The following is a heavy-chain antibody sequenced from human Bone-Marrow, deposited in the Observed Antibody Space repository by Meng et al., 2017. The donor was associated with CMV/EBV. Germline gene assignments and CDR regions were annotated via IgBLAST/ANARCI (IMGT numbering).Heavy chain of an antibody. D-gene: IGHD4-23*01. J-gene: IGHJ3*02. CDR2: ISAYNGNT. CDR1: GYTFTSYG. Sequence: ASVKVSCKASGYTFTSYGISWVRQAPGQGLEWMGWISAYNGNTNYAQKLQGRVTITADKSTSTAYMELSSLRSEDTAVYYCARVQPTVVTQGDDAFDIWGQGTMVTISS. V-gene: IGHV1-18*01. CDR3: ARVQPTVVTQGDDAFDI.